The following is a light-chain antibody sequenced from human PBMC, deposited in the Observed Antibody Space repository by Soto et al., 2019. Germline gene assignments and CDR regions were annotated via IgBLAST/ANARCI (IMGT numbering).Light chain of an antibody. V-gene: IGKV1-39*01. J-gene: IGKJ5*01. CDR3: QQSYSTPFT. Sequence: DSQMTQSPSALSAFVGDRVTITCRASQSISSWLAWYQQKPGEAPNLLIFGASTLQSGVPSRFSGSGSGTDFTLTISSLQPEDFATYYCQQSYSTPFTFGQGTRLEI. CDR2: GAS. CDR1: QSISSW.